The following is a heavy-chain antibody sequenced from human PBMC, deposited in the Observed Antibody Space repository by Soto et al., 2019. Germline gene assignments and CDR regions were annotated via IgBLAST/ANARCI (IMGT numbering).Heavy chain of an antibody. D-gene: IGHD3-22*01. V-gene: IGHV4-61*01. CDR2: IYFTGST. CDR1: GVSLSGGSYY. CDR3: VRARSTDSRPDY. Sequence: LSLTCTVSGVSLSGGSYYWSWIRQPPGGGLEWIAYIYFTGSTNYNPSLESRVTVSLDMSKNQFSLKVNSVTAEDTAVYFCVRARSTDSRPDYWGQGTLVTVSS. J-gene: IGHJ4*02.